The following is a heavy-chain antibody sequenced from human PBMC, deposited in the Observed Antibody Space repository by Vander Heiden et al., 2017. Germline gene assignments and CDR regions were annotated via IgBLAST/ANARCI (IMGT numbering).Heavy chain of an antibody. D-gene: IGHD2-2*01. V-gene: IGHV1-2*02. CDR3: ARVSPDCSSTSCYLDY. CDR1: GYNFPGYY. Sequence: QAQLVQSGAEVKKPGASVKVSCKASGYNFPGYYMHWVRQAPGQGLEWMGWINPNSGGTKYAQKFQGRVTMTRDTSISTAYMELSRLRSDDTAVYYCARVSPDCSSTSCYLDYWGQGTLVTVSS. J-gene: IGHJ4*02. CDR2: INPNSGGT.